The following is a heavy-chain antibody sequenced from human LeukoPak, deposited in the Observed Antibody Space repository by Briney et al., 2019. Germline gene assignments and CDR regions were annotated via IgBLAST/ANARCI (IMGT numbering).Heavy chain of an antibody. CDR1: GYTFTSYA. D-gene: IGHD3-16*01. Sequence: GASVKVSCKASGYTFTSYAMNWVRQAPGQGLEWMGWINPNSGGTNYAQKFQGRVTMTRDTSISTAYMELSRLRSDDTAVYYCARVPWGEDYYYYMDVWGKGTTVTVSS. J-gene: IGHJ6*03. CDR2: INPNSGGT. V-gene: IGHV1-2*02. CDR3: ARVPWGEDYYYYMDV.